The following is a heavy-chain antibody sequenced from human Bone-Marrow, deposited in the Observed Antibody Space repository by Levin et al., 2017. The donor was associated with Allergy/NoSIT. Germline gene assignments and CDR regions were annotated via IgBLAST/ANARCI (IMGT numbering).Heavy chain of an antibody. CDR2: IHSGGNT. Sequence: GESLKISCAASGFTVSSSYMSWVRQAPGKGLEWVSLIHSGGNTYYADSFKGRFTISTDSSKNMLYLQMNSLRPDDTAMYYCASGSQWLVRDFDFWGQGTLVTVSS. D-gene: IGHD6-19*01. J-gene: IGHJ4*02. V-gene: IGHV3-66*01. CDR1: GFTVSSSY. CDR3: ASGSQWLVRDFDF.